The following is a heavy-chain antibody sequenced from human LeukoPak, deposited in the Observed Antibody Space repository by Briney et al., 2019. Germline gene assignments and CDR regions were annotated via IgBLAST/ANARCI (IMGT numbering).Heavy chain of an antibody. CDR3: ARTEYYDILTGYYFDY. D-gene: IGHD3-9*01. CDR1: GGSISSYY. Sequence: ASETLSLTCTVSGGSISSYYWSWIRQPPGKGLEWIGYIYYSGSTNYNPSLKSRVTISVDTSKNQFSLKLSSVTAADTAVYYCARTEYYDILTGYYFDYWGRGTLVTVSS. V-gene: IGHV4-59*01. CDR2: IYYSGST. J-gene: IGHJ4*02.